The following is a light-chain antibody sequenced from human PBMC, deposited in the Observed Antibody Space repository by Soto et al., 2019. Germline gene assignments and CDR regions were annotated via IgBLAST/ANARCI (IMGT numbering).Light chain of an antibody. CDR3: VQLSQFPRT. CDR1: PSLVHSDGNTY. Sequence: DIVMTQTPLSSPVTLGQPASISCRSSPSLVHSDGNTYLSWLQQRPGQPPRLLIYQISNRFSGVPDRFSGSGAGTDFTLKISRVEAEDVGIYSCVQLSQFPRTFGQGTKVEIK. J-gene: IGKJ1*01. V-gene: IGKV2-24*01. CDR2: QIS.